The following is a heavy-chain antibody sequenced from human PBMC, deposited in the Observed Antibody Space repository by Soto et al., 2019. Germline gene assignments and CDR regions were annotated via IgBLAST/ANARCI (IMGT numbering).Heavy chain of an antibody. D-gene: IGHD6-13*01. Sequence: QVQLVESGGGVVQPGGSLRLSCAASGFSFSNFPMHWFRQAPGKGLEWVAVMSFDGITTYYADSVKGRFTVSRDNSQNTLYLRVNSLRDEDTAVYFCARGGPDAVRSSWLFDYWGQGTLVTVSS. CDR2: MSFDGITT. CDR1: GFSFSNFP. V-gene: IGHV3-30-3*01. J-gene: IGHJ4*02. CDR3: ARGGPDAVRSSWLFDY.